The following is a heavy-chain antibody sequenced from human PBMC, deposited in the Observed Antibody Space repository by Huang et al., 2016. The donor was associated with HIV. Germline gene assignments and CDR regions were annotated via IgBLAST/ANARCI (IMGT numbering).Heavy chain of an antibody. CDR3: GGSSGYWSFDY. CDR1: DYTFTSYG. Sequence: QVQLVQSGGEVKKPGASVKVSCKASDYTFTSYGISWVRQAPGQGLGWMGGISTNNGDTNYAQKFQGRVTMTTDTSTSTAYMELRSLRSDDTAVYYCGGSSGYWSFDYWGQGTLVTVSS. V-gene: IGHV1-18*04. J-gene: IGHJ4*02. CDR2: ISTNNGDT. D-gene: IGHD3-22*01.